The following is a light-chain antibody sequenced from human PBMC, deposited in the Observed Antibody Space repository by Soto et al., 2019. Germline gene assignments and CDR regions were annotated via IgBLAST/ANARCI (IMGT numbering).Light chain of an antibody. CDR2: RNH. V-gene: IGLV1-44*01. J-gene: IGLJ2*01. CDR3: AAWDDSLRAVV. CDR1: RSNIGTYT. Sequence: QSVLTQSPSASATPGQRVTISCSVGRSNIGTYTVNWYQQLPGTAPTLLIFRNHQRPSGVPDRFSGSKSGTSASLAISGPQSEDEADYYCAAWDDSLRAVVFGGGTKLTVL.